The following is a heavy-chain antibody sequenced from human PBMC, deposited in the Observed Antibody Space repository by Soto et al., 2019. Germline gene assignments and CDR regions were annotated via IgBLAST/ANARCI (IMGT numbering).Heavy chain of an antibody. J-gene: IGHJ4*02. V-gene: IGHV4-30-4*01. CDR3: ARAPHYYDSSGYPFDY. Sequence: TSETLSLTCTVSGGSISSGGYYWSWIRQPPGKGLERIGYIYYSGSTYYNPSLKSRVTISVDTSKNQFSLKLSSVTAADTAVYYCARAPHYYDSSGYPFDYWGQGTLVTVSS. CDR2: IYYSGST. CDR1: GGSISSGGYY. D-gene: IGHD3-22*01.